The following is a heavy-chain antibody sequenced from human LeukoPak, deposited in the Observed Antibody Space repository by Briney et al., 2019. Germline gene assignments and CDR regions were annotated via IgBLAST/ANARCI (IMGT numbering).Heavy chain of an antibody. Sequence: ASVKVSCKASGYTFTNHGISWVRQAPGQGLEWMGWISAYNGNTNYAQTLQGRVTMTTDTSTGTAYMELRRLRSDDTAVYYCARGYCTGGSCYFLDYWGQGTLVTVSS. D-gene: IGHD2-15*01. J-gene: IGHJ4*02. V-gene: IGHV1-18*04. CDR2: ISAYNGNT. CDR3: ARGYCTGGSCYFLDY. CDR1: GYTFTNHG.